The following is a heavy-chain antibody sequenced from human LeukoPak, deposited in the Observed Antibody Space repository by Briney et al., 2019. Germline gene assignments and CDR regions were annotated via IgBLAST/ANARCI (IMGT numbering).Heavy chain of an antibody. V-gene: IGHV4-39*01. D-gene: IGHD6-19*01. CDR3: ARQVYSSGWFGNYYYYGMDV. CDR2: IYYSGST. J-gene: IGHJ6*02. Sequence: PSETLSLTCTVSGGSISSSSYYWGWIRQPPGKGLEWIGSIYYSGSTYYNPSLKSRVTISVDTSKNQFSLKLSSVTAADTAVYYCARQVYSSGWFGNYYYYGMDVWGQGTTVTVSS. CDR1: GGSISSSSYY.